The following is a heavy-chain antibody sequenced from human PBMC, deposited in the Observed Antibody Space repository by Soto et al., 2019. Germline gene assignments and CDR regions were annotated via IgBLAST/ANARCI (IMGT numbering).Heavy chain of an antibody. Sequence: EVQLVESGGDSVQPGGSLRLSCAASGFTFSTYWMHWVRQAPGEGLVWVSRIKGDESSTSSADSVKGRFTISRDNAKNTLCLHMNSLRVDDTAVYYCARGAFHNYYVDYWGQGTLVTVSS. CDR2: IKGDESST. V-gene: IGHV3-74*01. CDR1: GFTFSTYW. D-gene: IGHD3-3*02. CDR3: ARGAFHNYYVDY. J-gene: IGHJ4*02.